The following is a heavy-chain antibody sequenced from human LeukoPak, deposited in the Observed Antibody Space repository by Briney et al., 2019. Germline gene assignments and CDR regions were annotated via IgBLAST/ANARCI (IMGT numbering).Heavy chain of an antibody. Sequence: GGSLRLSCAASGFTFSSCGMHWVRQAPGKGLEWVAFIRYDGSNKYYADSVKGRFTISRDNSKNTLYLQMNSLRAEDTAVYYCARQAVRGVLPDYWGQGTLVTVSS. V-gene: IGHV3-30*02. CDR3: ARQAVRGVLPDY. J-gene: IGHJ4*02. CDR2: IRYDGSNK. D-gene: IGHD3-10*01. CDR1: GFTFSSCG.